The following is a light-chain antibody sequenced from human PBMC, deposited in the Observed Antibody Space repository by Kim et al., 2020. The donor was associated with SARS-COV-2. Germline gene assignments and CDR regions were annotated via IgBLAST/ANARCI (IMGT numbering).Light chain of an antibody. CDR2: DAS. V-gene: IGKV1-5*01. Sequence: DIQMTQSPSTLSASVGDRVTITCRASQSISSWLAWYQQKPGKAPKLLIYDASSLECGVPSRFSGSGSGTEFTLTISSLQPDDFATYYCQQYNSYSPLTFGGGTKVDIK. CDR3: QQYNSYSPLT. J-gene: IGKJ4*01. CDR1: QSISSW.